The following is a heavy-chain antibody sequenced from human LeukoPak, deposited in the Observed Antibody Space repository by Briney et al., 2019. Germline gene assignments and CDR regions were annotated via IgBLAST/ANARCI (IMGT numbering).Heavy chain of an antibody. Sequence: GGSLRLSCAASGFTFSSYAMSWVRQAPGKGLEWVSAISGSGGSTYYADSVKGRFTISRDNSKNTLYLQMNSLRAEDTAVYYCAKDIVVVVAATLPHYYYGMDVWGQGTTVTVSS. CDR2: ISGSGGST. CDR3: AKDIVVVVAATLPHYYYGMDV. D-gene: IGHD2-15*01. J-gene: IGHJ6*02. V-gene: IGHV3-23*01. CDR1: GFTFSSYA.